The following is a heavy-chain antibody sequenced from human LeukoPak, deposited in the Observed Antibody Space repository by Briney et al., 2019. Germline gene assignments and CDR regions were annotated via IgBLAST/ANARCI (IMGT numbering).Heavy chain of an antibody. CDR1: GYTFTNYD. Sequence: ASVKVSCKASGYTFTNYDMNWVRQATGQGLEWMGWMSTSSGNTGYAQKFQGRLTMTRGTSITTVYMELSSLRSDDTAVYYCARVAGSIDYWRQGTLVSVPS. CDR3: ARVAGSIDY. V-gene: IGHV1-8*01. J-gene: IGHJ4*02. D-gene: IGHD1-26*01. CDR2: MSTSSGNT.